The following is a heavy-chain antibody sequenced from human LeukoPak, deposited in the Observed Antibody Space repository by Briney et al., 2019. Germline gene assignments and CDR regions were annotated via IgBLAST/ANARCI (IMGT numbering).Heavy chain of an antibody. D-gene: IGHD2-2*01. J-gene: IGHJ2*01. V-gene: IGHV4-31*03. CDR1: GGSISSGGYY. CDR2: IYYSGST. CDR3: ARGQYHLLYWYFDL. Sequence: PSQTLSLTCTVSGGSISSGGYYWSWIRQHPGKGLEWIGYIYYSGSTYYNPSLKSRVTISVDTSKNQFSLKLSSVTAADTAVYYCARGQYHLLYWYFDLWGRGTLVTVSS.